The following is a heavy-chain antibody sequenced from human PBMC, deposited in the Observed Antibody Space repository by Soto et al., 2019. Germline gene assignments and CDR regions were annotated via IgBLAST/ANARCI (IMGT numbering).Heavy chain of an antibody. CDR2: FDPEDGET. CDR1: GYTLTELS. D-gene: IGHD3-10*01. Sequence: GASVKVSCKVSGYTLTELSMHWVRQAPGKGLEWMGGFDPEDGETIYAQKFQGRVTMTEDTSTDTAYMELSSLRSEDTAVYYCATDNPMVRGGRYYYKCMGVWGQGTTVT. J-gene: IGHJ6*02. V-gene: IGHV1-24*01. CDR3: ATDNPMVRGGRYYYKCMGV.